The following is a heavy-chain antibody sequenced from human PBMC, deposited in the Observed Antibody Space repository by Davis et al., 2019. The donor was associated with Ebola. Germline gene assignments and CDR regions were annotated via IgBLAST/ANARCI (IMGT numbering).Heavy chain of an antibody. D-gene: IGHD6-13*01. V-gene: IGHV3-74*01. CDR3: ARDRYSSSWLQGFDP. Sequence: PGGSLRLSCAASGFTFSRYWMHWVRQAPGKGLVWVSRISTDVSSTSYADSVKGRFTISRDNAKNTLYLQMNSLRADDTAVYYCARDRYSSSWLQGFDPWGQGTLVTVSS. J-gene: IGHJ5*02. CDR1: GFTFSRYW. CDR2: ISTDVSST.